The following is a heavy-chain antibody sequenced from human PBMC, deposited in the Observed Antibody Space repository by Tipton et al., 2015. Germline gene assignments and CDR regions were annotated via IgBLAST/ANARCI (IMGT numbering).Heavy chain of an antibody. CDR3: ASNYDSSGGYFDY. V-gene: IGHV4-4*02. J-gene: IGHJ4*02. Sequence: TLSLTCAVSGGSISSSNWWSWVRQPLGKGLEWIGEIYHSGSTNYNPSLKSRVTISVDKSKNQFSLKLSSVTAADTAVYYCASNYDSSGGYFDYWGQGTLVTVSS. CDR2: IYHSGST. D-gene: IGHD3-22*01. CDR1: GGSISSSNW.